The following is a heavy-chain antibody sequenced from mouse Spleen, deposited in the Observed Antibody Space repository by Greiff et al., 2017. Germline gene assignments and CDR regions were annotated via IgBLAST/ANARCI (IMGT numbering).Heavy chain of an antibody. CDR1: GYNFTDYN. J-gene: IGHJ1*01. V-gene: IGHV1-18*01. CDR2: INPNNGGT. D-gene: IGHD1-1*01. Sequence: EVKLQESGPELVKPGASVKIPCKASGYNFTDYNMDWVKQSHGKSLEWIGDINPNNGGTIYNQKFKGKATLTVDKSSSTAYMELRSLTSEDTAVYYCARRGHYGTRYFDVWGAGTTGTVSS. CDR3: ARRGHYGTRYFDV.